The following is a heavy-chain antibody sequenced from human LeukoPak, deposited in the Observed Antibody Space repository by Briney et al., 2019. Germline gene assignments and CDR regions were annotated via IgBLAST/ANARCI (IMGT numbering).Heavy chain of an antibody. J-gene: IGHJ4*02. CDR2: ITGSGATT. D-gene: IGHD1-14*01. V-gene: IGHV3-23*01. Sequence: PGGSLRLSCAASGFTFSSYAMTWVRRAPGKGLEWVSVITGSGATTSYADSVKGRFTISRDNSKNTLYLQMNSLRAEDTAVYYCAKPPEGRYYFDYWGQGTLVTVSS. CDR1: GFTFSSYA. CDR3: AKPPEGRYYFDY.